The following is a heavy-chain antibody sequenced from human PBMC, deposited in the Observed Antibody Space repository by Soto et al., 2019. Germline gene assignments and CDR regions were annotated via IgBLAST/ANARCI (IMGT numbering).Heavy chain of an antibody. D-gene: IGHD3-10*01. CDR3: ARDRTYYYGSGSLYYYYGMDV. J-gene: IGHJ6*02. Sequence: ETLSLTCTVSGGSISSYYWSWIRQPAGKGLEWIGRIYTSGSTNYNPSLKSRVTMSVDTSKNQFSLKLSSVTAADTAVYYCARDRTYYYGSGSLYYYYGMDVWGQGTTVTSP. CDR1: GGSISSYY. V-gene: IGHV4-4*07. CDR2: IYTSGST.